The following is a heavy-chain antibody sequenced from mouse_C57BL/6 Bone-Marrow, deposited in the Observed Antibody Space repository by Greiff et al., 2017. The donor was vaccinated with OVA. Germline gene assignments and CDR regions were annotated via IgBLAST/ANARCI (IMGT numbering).Heavy chain of an antibody. Sequence: EVILVESGGGLVKPGGSLKLSCAASGFTFSSYAMSWVRQTPEKRLEWVATISDGGSYTYYPDNVKGRFTISRDNAKNNLYLQMSHLKSEDTAMYYCARGRGDPFAYWGQGTLVTVSA. J-gene: IGHJ3*01. CDR2: ISDGGSYT. V-gene: IGHV5-4*03. CDR3: ARGRGDPFAY. CDR1: GFTFSSYA.